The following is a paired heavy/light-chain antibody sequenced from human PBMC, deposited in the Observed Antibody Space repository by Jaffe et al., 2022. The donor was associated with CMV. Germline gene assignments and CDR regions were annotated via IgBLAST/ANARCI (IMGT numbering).Light chain of an antibody. CDR2: GNS. Sequence: QSVLTQPPSVSGAPGQRVTISCTGSSSNIGAGYDVHWYQQLPGTAPKLLIYGNSNRPSGVPDRFSGSKSGTSASLAITGLQAEDEADYYCQSYDSSLSGSGVFGTGTKVTVL. CDR3: QSYDSSLSGSGV. J-gene: IGLJ1*01. CDR1: SSNIGAGYD. V-gene: IGLV1-40*01.
Heavy chain of an antibody. CDR1: GFTFSSYA. CDR3: AKYVYYDSSGYSYYYYYYGMDV. CDR2: ISGSGGST. Sequence: EVQLLESGGGLVQPGGSLRLSCAASGFTFSSYAMSWVRQAPGKGLEWVSAISGSGGSTYYADSVKGRFTISRDNSKNTLYLQMNSLRAEDTAVYYCAKYVYYDSSGYSYYYYYYGMDVWGQGTTVTVSS. D-gene: IGHD3-22*01. V-gene: IGHV3-23*01. J-gene: IGHJ6*02.